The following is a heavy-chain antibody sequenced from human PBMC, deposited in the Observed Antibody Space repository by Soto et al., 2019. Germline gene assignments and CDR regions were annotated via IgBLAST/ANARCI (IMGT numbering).Heavy chain of an antibody. CDR3: ARGDYYDSSGYLGHFAY. Sequence: ASVKVSCKASGYTFTSYGISWVRQAPGQGLEWMGWISAYNGNTNYAQKLQGRVTMTTDTSTSTAYMELRSLRSDDTAVYYCARGDYYDSSGYLGHFAYWGQGTLVTVSS. CDR1: GYTFTSYG. V-gene: IGHV1-18*01. J-gene: IGHJ4*02. D-gene: IGHD3-22*01. CDR2: ISAYNGNT.